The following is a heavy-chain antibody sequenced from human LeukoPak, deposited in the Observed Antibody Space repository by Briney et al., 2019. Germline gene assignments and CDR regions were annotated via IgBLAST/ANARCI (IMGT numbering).Heavy chain of an antibody. D-gene: IGHD2-15*01. CDR3: ARDGGSWLLDY. Sequence: PSETLSLTCTVSGGSISSYYWSWIRQPPGKGLEWIGYIYYSGSTNYNPSLKSRVTISVDTSKNQFSLKLSSVTAADTAVYYCARDGGSWLLDYWGQGTLVTVSS. CDR1: GGSISSYY. V-gene: IGHV4-59*12. J-gene: IGHJ4*02. CDR2: IYYSGST.